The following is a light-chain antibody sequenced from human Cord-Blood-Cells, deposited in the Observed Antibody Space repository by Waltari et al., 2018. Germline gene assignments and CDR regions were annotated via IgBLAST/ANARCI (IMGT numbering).Light chain of an antibody. V-gene: IGLV1-47*01. CDR2: GNN. CDR1: SSNIGSNY. Sequence: QSVLTQPPSASGTPGQRVTISCSGSSSNIGSNYVYWYQQLPGTAPKLLIYGNNQRPSGVLDGFSGSKSGTSASLAIRGLRSEDEADYYCAAWDDSLSGRVFGGGTKLTVL. J-gene: IGLJ3*02. CDR3: AAWDDSLSGRV.